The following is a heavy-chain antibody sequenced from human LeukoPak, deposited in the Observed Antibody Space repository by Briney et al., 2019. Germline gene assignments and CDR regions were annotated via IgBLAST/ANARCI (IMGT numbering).Heavy chain of an antibody. CDR3: AREASQEFHGVLDY. J-gene: IGHJ4*02. D-gene: IGHD4/OR15-4a*01. CDR2: IYYSGST. Sequence: PSETLSLTCTVSGGSISSGGYYWSWIRQHPGTGLEWIGYIYYSGSTYYNPSLKSRVTISVDTSKNQFSLKLSSVTAADTAVYYCAREASQEFHGVLDYWGQGTLVTVSS. V-gene: IGHV4-31*03. CDR1: GGSISSGGYY.